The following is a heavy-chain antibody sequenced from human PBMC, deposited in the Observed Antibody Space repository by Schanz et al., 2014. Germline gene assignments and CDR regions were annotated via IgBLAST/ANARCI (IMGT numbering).Heavy chain of an antibody. D-gene: IGHD4-17*01. CDR3: AKDMHKDYGGKPQAFDI. J-gene: IGHJ3*02. CDR2: INPDGSGK. V-gene: IGHV3-7*01. CDR1: GFNFGDYY. Sequence: DVQLVESGGGLVQSGGSLRLSCAASGFNFGDYYMTWVRQAPGKGLESVAKINPDGSGKYYVVSVEGRFIISRDNSKNTLDLQMNSLRDEDTALYYCAKDMHKDYGGKPQAFDIWGQGTMVTVSS.